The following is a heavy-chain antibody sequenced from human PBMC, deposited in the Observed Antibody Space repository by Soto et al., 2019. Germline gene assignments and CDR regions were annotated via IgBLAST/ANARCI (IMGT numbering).Heavy chain of an antibody. D-gene: IGHD6-19*01. Sequence: GGSLRLSCAASGFIFTSYAMSWVRQGPGKGLEWVSGISGSAGSTYYADSVKGRFSISRDNSKNTLYLEMNSLRAEDTAIYYCAKAKPSIAVAVPILSLGDGLLVTV. J-gene: IGHJ5*01. CDR3: AKAKPSIAVAVPILS. V-gene: IGHV3-23*01. CDR2: ISGSAGST. CDR1: GFIFTSYA.